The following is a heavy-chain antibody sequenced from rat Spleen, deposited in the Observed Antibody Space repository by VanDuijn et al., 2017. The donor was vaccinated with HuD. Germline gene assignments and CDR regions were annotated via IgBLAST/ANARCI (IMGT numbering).Heavy chain of an antibody. D-gene: IGHD1-4*01. V-gene: IGHV5-29*01. CDR3: ARPLTTRVPRFAY. Sequence: EVQLVESDGGLVQPGRSLKLSCAASGFTFSDYYMAWVRQAPTKGLEWVATISFDGTSTYYRDSVKGRFTIARDNAKSTLYLQMNSLRSEDTATYYCARPLTTRVPRFAYWGQGTLVTVSS. J-gene: IGHJ3*01. CDR2: ISFDGTST. CDR1: GFTFSDYY.